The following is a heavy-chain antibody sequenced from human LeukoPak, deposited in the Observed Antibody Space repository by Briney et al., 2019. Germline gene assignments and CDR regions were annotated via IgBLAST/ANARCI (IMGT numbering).Heavy chain of an antibody. CDR1: GGSISSYC. J-gene: IGHJ3*02. D-gene: IGHD3-16*01. CDR3: ARDNYDYGLWAFDI. CDR2: IYYSGST. Sequence: SETLSLTCTVSGGSISSYCWSWIRQPPGKGLEWIGYIYYSGSTNYNPSLKSRVTISVDTSKNQFSLKLSSVTAADTAVYYCARDNYDYGLWAFDIWGQGTMVTVSS. V-gene: IGHV4-59*01.